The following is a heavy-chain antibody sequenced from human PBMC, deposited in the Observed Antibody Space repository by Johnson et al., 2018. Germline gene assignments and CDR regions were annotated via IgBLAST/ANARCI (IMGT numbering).Heavy chain of an antibody. CDR3: ARGQGALYNYYMDV. J-gene: IGHJ6*03. Sequence: QVRLQESGPGLVKPSETLSLTCTVSGSSMSNYYWTWIRQPPGKGLEWIGFVHYSGNTNYNPSLKSRVTIPVDSSKTQFSLNVISMTAADTAVYYCARGQGALYNYYMDVWGKGTTVTVS. V-gene: IGHV4-59*01. D-gene: IGHD3-16*01. CDR2: VHYSGNT. CDR1: GSSMSNYY.